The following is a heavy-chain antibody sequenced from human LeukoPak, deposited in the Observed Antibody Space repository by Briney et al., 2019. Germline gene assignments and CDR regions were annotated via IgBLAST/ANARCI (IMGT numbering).Heavy chain of an antibody. CDR1: GYRFTSYW. V-gene: IGHV5-51*01. D-gene: IGHD3-10*01. Sequence: GESLKISCKGSGYRFTSYWISWVRQMPGKGLEWMGIIYPGDSYTTYSPSFQGQVTISADKSISTAYLQWRSLKASDTAMYYCARRSGSDALDIWGQGTMVTVSS. J-gene: IGHJ3*02. CDR2: IYPGDSYT. CDR3: ARRSGSDALDI.